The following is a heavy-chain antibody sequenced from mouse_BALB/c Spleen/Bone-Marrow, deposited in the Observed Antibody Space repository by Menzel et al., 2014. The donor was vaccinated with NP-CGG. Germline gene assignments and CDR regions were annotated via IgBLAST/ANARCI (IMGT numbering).Heavy chain of an antibody. J-gene: IGHJ4*01. Sequence: QVQLKESGPGLVQPSQSLSITCTVSGFSLTSYGVHWVRQSPGKGLEWLGVIWSGGTTDYNAPFISRLSISKDNSKSQVFFKMNSLQANDTAIYYCARNPIRRNAMDYWGQGNSVTVSS. CDR3: ARNPIRRNAMDY. CDR1: GFSLTSYG. CDR2: IWSGGTT. D-gene: IGHD2-12*01. V-gene: IGHV2-2*02.